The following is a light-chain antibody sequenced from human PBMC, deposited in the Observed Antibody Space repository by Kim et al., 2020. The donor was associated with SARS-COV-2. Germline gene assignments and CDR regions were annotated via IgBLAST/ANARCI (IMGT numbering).Light chain of an antibody. J-gene: IGLJ1*01. Sequence: QSALTQPASVSGSPGQSITISCTGTSSDVGDYNYVSWYQQHPGKAPKFLIYEVSKRPSGVSNRFSGSKSGSTASLTISGLQAEDEADYYCSSYTTSSTYVFGTGTKVPVL. CDR2: EVS. V-gene: IGLV2-14*01. CDR1: SSDVGDYNY. CDR3: SSYTTSSTYV.